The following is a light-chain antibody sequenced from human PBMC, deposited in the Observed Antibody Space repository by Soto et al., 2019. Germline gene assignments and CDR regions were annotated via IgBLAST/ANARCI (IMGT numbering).Light chain of an antibody. CDR2: TAS. J-gene: IGKJ4*01. V-gene: IGKV3D-20*02. CDR3: QQRHNWPLT. CDR1: QSVSSSY. Sequence: EIVLTQSPGTLSLSPGERATLSCRASQSVSSSYLAWYQQIPGQAPRLLIYTASSRATGIPARFRGRGSGTDFTLPISGLEPEDFAVYYCQQRHNWPLTFGGGTKVDIK.